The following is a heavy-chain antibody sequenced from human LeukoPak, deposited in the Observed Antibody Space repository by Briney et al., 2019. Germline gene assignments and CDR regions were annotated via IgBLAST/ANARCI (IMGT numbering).Heavy chain of an antibody. D-gene: IGHD3-22*01. J-gene: IGHJ3*02. CDR2: IKPDGGEK. CDR3: ARDPDSSGYGDAFDI. V-gene: IGHV3-7*01. Sequence: VQPGESLRLSCAASGFTFNNYWMSWVRQAPGKGLEWVANIKPDGGEKYYADSVKGRFTISRDNVKNSLYLQMNSLRVEDTAVYYCARDPDSSGYGDAFDIWGQGTMVTVSS. CDR1: GFTFNNYW.